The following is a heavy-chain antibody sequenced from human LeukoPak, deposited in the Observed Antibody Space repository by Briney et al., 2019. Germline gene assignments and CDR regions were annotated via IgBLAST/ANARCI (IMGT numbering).Heavy chain of an antibody. V-gene: IGHV3-48*03. CDR2: ISSSGTII. D-gene: IGHD2-21*02. CDR1: GFTFRAYE. CDR3: ARGSPLTESGR. Sequence: GGSLRLSCAASGFTFRAYEMNSVRQATGKGLQWVSYISSSGTIIYYTSSVRGRFTVSRDNAKNTLYMYLNSLRTDDTGVYYSARGSPLTESGRWGQGTLVTVSS. J-gene: IGHJ4*02.